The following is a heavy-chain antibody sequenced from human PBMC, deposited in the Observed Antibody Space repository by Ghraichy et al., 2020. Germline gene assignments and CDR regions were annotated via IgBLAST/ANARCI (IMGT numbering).Heavy chain of an antibody. CDR2: ISGSGGSK. V-gene: IGHV3-23*01. CDR1: GFTFSSYA. J-gene: IGHJ4*02. CDR3: AKKGGPIVGATDY. D-gene: IGHD1-26*01. Sequence: GGSLRLSCAASGFTFSSYAMSWVRQAPGKGLEWVSVISGSGGSKYYADSVKGRFTISRDNSKNTLYLQMNSLRAEDTAVYYCAKKGGPIVGATDYWGQGTLVTVSS.